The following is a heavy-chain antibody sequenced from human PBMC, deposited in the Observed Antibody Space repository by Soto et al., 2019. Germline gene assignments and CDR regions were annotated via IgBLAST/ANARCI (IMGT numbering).Heavy chain of an antibody. CDR3: AKDNPFVEAATRVFDY. CDR2: ISGSGGST. D-gene: IGHD2-15*01. Sequence: EVQLLESGGGLVQPGGSLRLSCAASGFTFSSYAMSWVRQAPGKGLEWVSAISGSGGSTYYADSVKGRFTISRDNSKNTLYLQMNSLRAEDTAVYYCAKDNPFVEAATRVFDYWGQGTLVTVSS. J-gene: IGHJ4*02. CDR1: GFTFSSYA. V-gene: IGHV3-23*01.